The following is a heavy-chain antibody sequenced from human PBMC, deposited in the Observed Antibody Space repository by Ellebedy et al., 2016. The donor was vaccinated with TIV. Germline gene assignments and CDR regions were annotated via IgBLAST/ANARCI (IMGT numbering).Heavy chain of an antibody. D-gene: IGHD4-17*01. CDR1: GFSFRSYW. J-gene: IGHJ5*02. Sequence: PGGSLRLSCAASGFSFRSYWMSWVRQAPGKGLKWVANIYQDGSDQYYADSVKGRFTISRDNANKSLFLQMNSLRVDDTAVYYCARRGSYGDYAVQVNSWFDTWGQGTLVSVSS. CDR3: ARRGSYGDYAVQVNSWFDT. V-gene: IGHV3-7*01. CDR2: IYQDGSDQ.